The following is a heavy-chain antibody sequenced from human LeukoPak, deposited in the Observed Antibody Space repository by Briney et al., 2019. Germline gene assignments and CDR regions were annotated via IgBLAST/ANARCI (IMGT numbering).Heavy chain of an antibody. CDR1: GFTFSSYE. Sequence: GGSLRLSCAASGFTFSSYEMHWVRQAPGRGLEWVSYISSSGSTIYYADSVKGRFTISRDNAKNSLYLQMNSLRAEDTAVYYCARVGSIGAFDYWGQGTLVTVSS. J-gene: IGHJ4*02. V-gene: IGHV3-48*03. D-gene: IGHD6-25*01. CDR2: ISSSGSTI. CDR3: ARVGSIGAFDY.